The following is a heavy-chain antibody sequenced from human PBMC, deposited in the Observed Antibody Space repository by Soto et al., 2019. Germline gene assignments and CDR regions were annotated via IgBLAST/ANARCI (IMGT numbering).Heavy chain of an antibody. D-gene: IGHD3-16*02. CDR1: GFTFSSYG. J-gene: IGHJ6*03. CDR3: ARSPPLGYDYIWGSYRRNYSYYMDV. V-gene: IGHV3-33*01. CDR2: IWYDGSNK. Sequence: PGGSLRLSCAASGFTFSSYGMHWVRQAPGKGLEWVAVIWYDGSNKYYADSVKGRFTISRDNSKNTLYLQMNSLRAEDTAVYYCARSPPLGYDYIWGSYRRNYSYYMDVWGKGTTVTVSS.